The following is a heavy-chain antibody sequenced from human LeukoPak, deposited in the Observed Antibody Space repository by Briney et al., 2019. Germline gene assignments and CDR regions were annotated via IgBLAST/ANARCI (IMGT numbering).Heavy chain of an antibody. CDR3: ASGPAVAGPFCLS. CDR2: INPGGSST. V-gene: IGHV3-74*01. J-gene: IGHJ4*02. Sequence: PGGSLRLSCAASGFSISSYWMHWVRQVPGRGLVWVSRINPGGSSTAYADSVKGRFTVSRDNAKNTLYLQMNSLRAEDTAVYYCASGPAVAGPFCLSGGQGTLVTVSS. CDR1: GFSISSYW. D-gene: IGHD6-19*01.